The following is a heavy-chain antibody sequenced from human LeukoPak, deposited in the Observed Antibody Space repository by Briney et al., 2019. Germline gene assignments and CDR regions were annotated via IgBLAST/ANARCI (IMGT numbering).Heavy chain of an antibody. V-gene: IGHV4-59*01. Sequence: SETLSLTCTVSGDSINNNYWSWIRQSPGKGLEWIGHIYDSGSTKYNPSLKSRVTFSVDTSKSLFSLKLTSLTAADTAVYYCATCRDEFGDYGFTSWGQGTLVTVSS. J-gene: IGHJ5*02. CDR2: IYDSGST. D-gene: IGHD4-17*01. CDR1: GDSINNNY. CDR3: ATCRDEFGDYGFTS.